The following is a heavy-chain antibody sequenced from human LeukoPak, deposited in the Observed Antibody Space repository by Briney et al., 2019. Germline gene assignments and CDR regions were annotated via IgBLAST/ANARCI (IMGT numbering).Heavy chain of an antibody. CDR1: GGSISSGGYS. CDR3: ARTRSDTATPPYYYGMDV. CDR2: IYHSGST. J-gene: IGHJ6*02. D-gene: IGHD5-18*01. Sequence: PSQTLSLTCAVSGGSISSGGYSWSWIRQPPGKGLEWIGYIYHSGSTYYNPSLKSRVTISVDRSKNQFSLKLSSVTAADTAVYYCARTRSDTATPPYYYGMDVWGQGTTVTVSS. V-gene: IGHV4-30-2*01.